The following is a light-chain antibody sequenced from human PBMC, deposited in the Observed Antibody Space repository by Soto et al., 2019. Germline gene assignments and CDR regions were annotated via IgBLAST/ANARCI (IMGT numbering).Light chain of an antibody. J-gene: IGKJ1*01. CDR2: LGS. Sequence: DIVMTQSPLSLPVTPGEPASISCRSSQSLLHSNGYNYLDWYLQKPGQSPQLLIYLGSNRASGVPDRFSGSGSGTDFTLKSSRVEAEDVGVYYCMQALQTPRTFGQGTQVEIK. V-gene: IGKV2-28*01. CDR1: QSLLHSNGYNY. CDR3: MQALQTPRT.